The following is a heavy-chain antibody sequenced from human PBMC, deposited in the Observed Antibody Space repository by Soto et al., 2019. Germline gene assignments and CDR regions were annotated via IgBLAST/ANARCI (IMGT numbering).Heavy chain of an antibody. D-gene: IGHD5-18*01. CDR2: ISYDGSNK. J-gene: IGHJ6*02. V-gene: IGHV3-30*18. Sequence: PGGSLRLSCAASGFTFSSYGMHWVRQAPGKGLEWVAVISYDGSNKYYADSVKGRFTISRDNSKNTLYLQMNSLRAEDTAVYYCAKDRGYGYYYGMDVWCQGTTVTVSS. CDR1: GFTFSSYG. CDR3: AKDRGYGYYYGMDV.